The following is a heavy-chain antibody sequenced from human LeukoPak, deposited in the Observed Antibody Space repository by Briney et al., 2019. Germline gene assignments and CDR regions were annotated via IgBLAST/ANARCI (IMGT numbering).Heavy chain of an antibody. Sequence: GRSLRLSCAASGFTVSSYYMTWVRQALGKGLEWVSVMYSGGSTYYADSVKGRVAISRDNSQNTVFLQMNSVRVEDTAVYYCARSYSNHLFGMDVWGQGTAVTVSS. CDR3: ARSYSNHLFGMDV. CDR1: GFTVSSYY. D-gene: IGHD4-11*01. V-gene: IGHV3-66*01. CDR2: MYSGGST. J-gene: IGHJ6*02.